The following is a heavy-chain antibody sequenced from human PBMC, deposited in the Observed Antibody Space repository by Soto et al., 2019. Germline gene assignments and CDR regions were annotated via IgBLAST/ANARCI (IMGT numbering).Heavy chain of an antibody. J-gene: IGHJ4*02. Sequence: ASVQVSCKAAAGTFSGYGISWVRQAPGQGLEWMGWISTYNGNTNTAQKFQGRVTMTTHTSTKTAYMELTSLRFDDTAVYFCARVDRSSLWAFDYWGQGTLVTVSS. CDR3: ARVDRSSLWAFDY. CDR2: ISTYNGNT. V-gene: IGHV1-18*01. D-gene: IGHD6-13*01. CDR1: AGTFSGYG.